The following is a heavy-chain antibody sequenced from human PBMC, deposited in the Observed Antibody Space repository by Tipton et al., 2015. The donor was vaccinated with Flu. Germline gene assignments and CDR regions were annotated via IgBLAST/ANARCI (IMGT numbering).Heavy chain of an antibody. V-gene: IGHV3-7*03. CDR1: GFTFSTYW. J-gene: IGHJ4*02. CDR3: VRQIGGGDCY. Sequence: SLRLSCAASGFTFSTYWMSWVRQAPGKGLEWVANIKQDGSVKYYVDSVKGRFTISRDNAKNSLYLQMNSLRAEDTAVYYCVRQIGGGDCYWGQGTLVAVPS. D-gene: IGHD2-21*01. CDR2: IKQDGSVK.